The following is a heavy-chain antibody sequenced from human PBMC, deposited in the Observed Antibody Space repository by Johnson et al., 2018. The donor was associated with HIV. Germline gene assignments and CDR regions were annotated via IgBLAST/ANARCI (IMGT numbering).Heavy chain of an antibody. D-gene: IGHD6-13*01. CDR2: ISWNSGSI. J-gene: IGHJ3*02. CDR1: GFTFDDYA. Sequence: VQLVESGGGLVQPGRSLRLSCAASGFTFDDYAMHWVRQVPGKGLEWVSGISWNSGSIGYADSVKGRFTISRDNAKNSLYLQMNSLRAEDTALYYCAGYSSSWYDAFDIWGQGTMVTVSS. CDR3: AGYSSSWYDAFDI. V-gene: IGHV3-9*01.